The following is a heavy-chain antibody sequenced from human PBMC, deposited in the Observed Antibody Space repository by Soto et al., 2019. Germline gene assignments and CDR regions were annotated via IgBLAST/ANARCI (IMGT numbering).Heavy chain of an antibody. J-gene: IGHJ2*01. CDR3: ARGKYYDFWSGHTHDWYFDL. D-gene: IGHD3-3*01. Sequence: QVQLQESGPGLVKPSGTLSLTCAVSSGSISSSNWWSWVRQPPGKGLEWIGEIYHSGSTNYNPSLKSRVTIAVDKSKNQFSLKLSSVTAADTAVYYCARGKYYDFWSGHTHDWYFDLWGRGTLVTVSS. V-gene: IGHV4-4*02. CDR1: SGSISSSNW. CDR2: IYHSGST.